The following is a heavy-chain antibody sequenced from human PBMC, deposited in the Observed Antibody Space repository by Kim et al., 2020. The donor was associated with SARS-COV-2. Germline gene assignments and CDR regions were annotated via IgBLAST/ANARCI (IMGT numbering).Heavy chain of an antibody. J-gene: IGHJ4*02. CDR3: ARGRVTVKYFDY. Sequence: NYNPSLKSRVTISVDTSKNQFSLKLSSVTAADTAVYYCARGRVTVKYFDYWGQGTLVTVSS. V-gene: IGHV4-34*01. D-gene: IGHD4-17*01.